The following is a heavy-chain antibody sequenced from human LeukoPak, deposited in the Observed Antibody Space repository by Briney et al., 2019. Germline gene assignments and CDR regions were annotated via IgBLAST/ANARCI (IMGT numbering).Heavy chain of an antibody. CDR1: GDSINHYY. CDR2: IFTTGST. D-gene: IGHD1-26*01. J-gene: IGHJ4*02. Sequence: SETLSLTCTVSGDSINHYYWSWVRQPAGKGLEWIGRIFTTGSTNYNPSLKSRVTMSVDTSKNQFSMKLSSVTAADTDVYYCGRDLRGYSGYVDYWGQGTLVTVSS. V-gene: IGHV4-4*07. CDR3: GRDLRGYSGYVDY.